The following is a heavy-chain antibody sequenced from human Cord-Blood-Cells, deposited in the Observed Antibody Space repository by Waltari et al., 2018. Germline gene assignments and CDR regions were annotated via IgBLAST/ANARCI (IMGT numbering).Heavy chain of an antibody. CDR3: ARATGDFDY. CDR2: IYHSGST. J-gene: IGHJ4*02. D-gene: IGHD7-27*01. CDR1: GYSISRGYY. V-gene: IGHV4-38-2*01. Sequence: QVQLQESGPGLVKPSETLSLTCAVSGYSISRGYYWGWIRQPPGKGLEWIGSIYHSGSTYYNPSLKSRVTISVDTSKNQFSLKLSSVTAADTAVYYCARATGDFDYWGQGTLVTVSS.